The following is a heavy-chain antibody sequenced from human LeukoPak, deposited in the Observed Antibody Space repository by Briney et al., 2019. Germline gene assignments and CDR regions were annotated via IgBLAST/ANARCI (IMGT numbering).Heavy chain of an antibody. CDR1: GGSFSGYY. CDR3: ARGVVVPAAIPSKSYGMDV. Sequence: SETPSLTCAVSGGSFSGYYWSWVRPPPGEGPGWVWEIHHSGSTNYNPSLKSRVTIPVDTSKNQFSLKLSSVTAADTAVYSCARGVVVPAAIPSKSYGMDVWGQGTTVTVSS. D-gene: IGHD2-2*01. J-gene: IGHJ6*02. V-gene: IGHV4-34*01. CDR2: IHHSGST.